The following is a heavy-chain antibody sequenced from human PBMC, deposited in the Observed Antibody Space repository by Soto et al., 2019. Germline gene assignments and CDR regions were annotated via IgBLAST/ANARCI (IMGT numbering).Heavy chain of an antibody. Sequence: QVQLQESGPGLVKPAETLSLTCTVSGGSMSGYYWSWLRQPPGKGLEWIAYIFFSGYTNYNPSLKXRXSXSXXTSNNQFSLKLSSVTAADTAVYYCAGGIAPIALDYWGQGTLVAVSS. V-gene: IGHV4-59*01. D-gene: IGHD6-13*01. CDR3: AGGIAPIALDY. J-gene: IGHJ4*02. CDR2: IFFSGYT. CDR1: GGSMSGYY.